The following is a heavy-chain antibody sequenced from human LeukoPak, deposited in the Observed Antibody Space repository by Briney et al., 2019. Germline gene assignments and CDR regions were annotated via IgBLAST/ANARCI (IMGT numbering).Heavy chain of an antibody. CDR1: GGSFSGYY. Sequence: SETLSLTCAVYGGSFSGYYWSWIRQPPGKGLEWIGEINHSGSTNYNPSLKSRVTISLDTSKKQFSLKLRSVTAADTAVYYCARRPLRFGEDYFDDWGQGTLVTVSS. V-gene: IGHV4-34*01. J-gene: IGHJ4*02. D-gene: IGHD3-10*01. CDR2: INHSGST. CDR3: ARRPLRFGEDYFDD.